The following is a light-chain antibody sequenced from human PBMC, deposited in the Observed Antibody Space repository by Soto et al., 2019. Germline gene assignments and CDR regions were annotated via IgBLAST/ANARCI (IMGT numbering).Light chain of an antibody. CDR3: QQYNRYST. CDR1: QTISKY. Sequence: DIQMTQSPSALSASEGDRVTIPCRASQTISKYLNWYQHKPGKAPNLLIYAASSLQSGVPSRFSGSGSETEFTLTISSLQPDDFATYYCQQYNRYSTFGQGTKVDI. CDR2: AAS. J-gene: IGKJ1*01. V-gene: IGKV1-39*01.